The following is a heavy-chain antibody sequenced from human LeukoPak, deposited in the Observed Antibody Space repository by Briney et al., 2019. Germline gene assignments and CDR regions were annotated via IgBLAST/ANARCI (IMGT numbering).Heavy chain of an antibody. CDR1: GYTFTSYG. CDR3: ARDVTPWFGVGYYYYYYMDV. D-gene: IGHD3-10*01. J-gene: IGHJ6*03. Sequence: ASVKVSCKASGYTFTSYGISWVRQAPGQGLEWMGWISAYNGNTNYAQKLQGRVTMTTDTSTSTAYMELRSLRSDDTAVYYCARDVTPWFGVGYYYYYYMDVWGKGTTVTISS. V-gene: IGHV1-18*01. CDR2: ISAYNGNT.